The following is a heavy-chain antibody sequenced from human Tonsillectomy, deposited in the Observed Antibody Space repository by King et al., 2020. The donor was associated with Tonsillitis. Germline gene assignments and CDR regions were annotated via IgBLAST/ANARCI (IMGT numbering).Heavy chain of an antibody. D-gene: IGHD6-13*01. CDR3: ARGARGGSNAAGSPIDF. V-gene: IGHV3-30*10. CDR2: ISSDGYNK. J-gene: IGHJ4*02. Sequence: VQLVESGGGVVQPGGSLRLSCAASGFTFSDYAIHWVRQVPGKGLEWVAVISSDGYNKYYTDSVKGRFTISRDDSKNTLYLQMNSLRPEDTTVYYCARGARGGSNAAGSPIDFWGQGTLVTVSS. CDR1: GFTFSDYA.